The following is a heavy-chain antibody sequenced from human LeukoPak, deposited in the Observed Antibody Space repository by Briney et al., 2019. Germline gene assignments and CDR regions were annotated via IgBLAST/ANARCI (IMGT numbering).Heavy chain of an antibody. D-gene: IGHD3-9*01. J-gene: IGHJ4*02. V-gene: IGHV3-7*03. CDR2: IKQDGSEK. CDR1: GFTFSSYW. Sequence: PGGSLRLSCAASGFTFSSYWMSWVRQAPGKGLEWVANIKQDGSEKYYVDSVKGRFTISRDNAKNSLYLHMNSLRSEDTAVYYCARWGRTHNILTGYSYWGQGTLVTVSS. CDR3: ARWGRTHNILTGYSY.